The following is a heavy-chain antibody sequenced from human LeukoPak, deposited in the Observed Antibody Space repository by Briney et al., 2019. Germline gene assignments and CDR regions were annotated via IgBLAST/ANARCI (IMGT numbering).Heavy chain of an antibody. CDR3: ARMVGYYYYMDV. D-gene: IGHD2-8*01. V-gene: IGHV3-74*01. CDR1: GFTFSSYW. J-gene: IGHJ6*03. CDR2: INSDGSST. Sequence: GGSLRLSCAASGFTFSSYWMHWVRQAPGKGLVWVSRINSDGSSTSYADSVKGRFTISRDNAKNTLYLQMNSLRAEDTAVYYCARMVGYYYYMDVWGKGTTVTISS.